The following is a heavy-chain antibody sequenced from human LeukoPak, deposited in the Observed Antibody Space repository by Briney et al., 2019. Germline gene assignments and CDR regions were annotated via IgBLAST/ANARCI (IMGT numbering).Heavy chain of an antibody. D-gene: IGHD3-3*01. CDR2: ISGSGGST. V-gene: IGHV3-23*01. CDR3: AKENSWSGTTAPFEY. Sequence: GGSLRLSCAASGFTFSNYAMKWVRLAPGKGLEWVSGISGSGGSTNYADSVKGRFTISRDNSKNTVYLQMNSLRAEDTAVYYCAKENSWSGTTAPFEYWGQGTLVTVSS. CDR1: GFTFSNYA. J-gene: IGHJ4*02.